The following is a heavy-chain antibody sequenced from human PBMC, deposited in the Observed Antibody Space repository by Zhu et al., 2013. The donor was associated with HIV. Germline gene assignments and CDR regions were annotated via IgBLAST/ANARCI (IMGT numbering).Heavy chain of an antibody. J-gene: IGHJ4*02. CDR2: FDPEDVET. CDR1: GYTLTELS. CDR3: ATDGPTPPTYYYDNSGRGAFDY. D-gene: IGHD3-22*01. Sequence: QVLLVQSGAEVKKPGASVKVSCKVSGYTLTELSMHWVRQAPGKGLEWMGGFDPEDVETIYAQKFQGRVTMTEDTSTDTTYMELSSLRSEDTAVYYCATDGPTPPTYYYDNSGRGAFDYWGQGTLVTVSS. V-gene: IGHV1-24*01.